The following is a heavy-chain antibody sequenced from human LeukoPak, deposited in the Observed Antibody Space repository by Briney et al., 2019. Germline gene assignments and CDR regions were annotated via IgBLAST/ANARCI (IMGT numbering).Heavy chain of an antibody. D-gene: IGHD2-2*01. J-gene: IGHJ4*02. CDR2: ISVAGSKR. CDR3: AKDSLAYCTSSSCFDFDF. V-gene: IGHV3-23*01. CDR1: GFTFNSYA. Sequence: GRSLRLSCAASGFTFNSYAMSWVRQAPGKGLKWVSGISVAGSKRHYADSVKGRFTISRDNSKNTLYLQMNSLRAEDTALYYCAKDSLAYCTSSSCFDFDFWGQGALVTVSS.